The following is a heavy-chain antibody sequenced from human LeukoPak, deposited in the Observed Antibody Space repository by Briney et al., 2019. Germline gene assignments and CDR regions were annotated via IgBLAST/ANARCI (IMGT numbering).Heavy chain of an antibody. CDR1: GGSISSYY. J-gene: IGHJ5*02. CDR3: ARDRDDCSGGSCYSWVFDP. D-gene: IGHD2-15*01. CDR2: IYTSGST. V-gene: IGHV4-4*07. Sequence: SETLSLTCTVSGGSISSYYWSWIRQPAGKGLEWIGRIYTSGSTNYNPSLKSRVTMSVDTSKNQFSLKLSSVTAADTAVYYCARDRDDCSGGSCYSWVFDPWGQGTLVTVSS.